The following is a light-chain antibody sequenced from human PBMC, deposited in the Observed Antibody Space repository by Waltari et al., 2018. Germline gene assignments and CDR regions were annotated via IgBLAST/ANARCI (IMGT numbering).Light chain of an antibody. V-gene: IGLV1-44*01. J-gene: IGLJ3*02. CDR2: SNN. CDR3: AAWDASLNAPWV. Sequence: QSVLTQPPSASGTPGQTVTISCSGGNSNIGTNAVYWYQQLPGTAPKLLIYSNNQRPSGVPRRFSGSKSCTSAALAISGLQSQDEADYYCAAWDASLNAPWVFGGGTKLTVL. CDR1: NSNIGTNA.